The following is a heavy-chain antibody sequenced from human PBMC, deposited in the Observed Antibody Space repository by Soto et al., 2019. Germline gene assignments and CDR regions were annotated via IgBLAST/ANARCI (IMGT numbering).Heavy chain of an antibody. V-gene: IGHV1-69*13. CDR3: ARDERIRDSSGLDY. D-gene: IGHD3-22*01. Sequence: SVKVSCKASGGTFSSYAISWVRQAPGQGLEWMGGIIPIFGTANYAQKFQGRVTVTADESTSTAYMELSSLRSEDTAVYYCARDERIRDSSGLDYWGQGTLVTVSS. CDR1: GGTFSSYA. J-gene: IGHJ4*02. CDR2: IIPIFGTA.